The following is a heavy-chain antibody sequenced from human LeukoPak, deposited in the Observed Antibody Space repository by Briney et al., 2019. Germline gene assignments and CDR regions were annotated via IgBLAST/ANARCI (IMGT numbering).Heavy chain of an antibody. CDR3: ARVKTGDPFFDY. Sequence: SETLSLTCTVSGGSISSYYWSWIRQPPGKGLEWIGYIYYSGSTNYNPSLKSRVTISVDTSKNQFSLKLSSVTAADTAVYYCARVKTGDPFFDYWGQGTLVTVSS. CDR1: GGSISSYY. J-gene: IGHJ4*02. CDR2: IYYSGST. D-gene: IGHD7-27*01. V-gene: IGHV4-59*01.